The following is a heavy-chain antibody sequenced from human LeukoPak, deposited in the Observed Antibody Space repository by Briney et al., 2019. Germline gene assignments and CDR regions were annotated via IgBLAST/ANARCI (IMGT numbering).Heavy chain of an antibody. Sequence: GGSLRLSCAASGFTFSSYAMSWVRQAPGKGLEWVSAISGSGGSTYYADSVKGRFTISRDNSKNTLYLQMNSMRAEDTAVYYCAKDHHNWNYHWFDPWGQGTLVTVSS. J-gene: IGHJ5*02. D-gene: IGHD1-7*01. CDR3: AKDHHNWNYHWFDP. CDR2: ISGSGGST. CDR1: GFTFSSYA. V-gene: IGHV3-23*01.